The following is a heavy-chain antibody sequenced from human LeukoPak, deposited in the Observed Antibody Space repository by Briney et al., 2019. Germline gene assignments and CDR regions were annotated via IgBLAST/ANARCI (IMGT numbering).Heavy chain of an antibody. V-gene: IGHV4-39*01. D-gene: IGHD3-16*01. CDR3: ARLGLGEPFDY. CDR2: IYYSGST. CDR1: GGSISSSSYY. J-gene: IGHJ4*02. Sequence: SETLSLTCTVSGGSISSSSYYWGWIRQPPGKGLEWIGSIYYSGSTYYNPSLKSRVTISVDTSKNQFSLKLSSVTAADTAVYYCARLGLGEPFDYWGQGTLVTVSS.